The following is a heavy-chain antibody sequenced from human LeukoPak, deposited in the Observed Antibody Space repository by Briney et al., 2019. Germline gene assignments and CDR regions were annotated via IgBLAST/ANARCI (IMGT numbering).Heavy chain of an antibody. J-gene: IGHJ6*01. D-gene: IGHD6-13*01. CDR1: GGSISSGDYY. Sequence: RSSQTLSLTCTVSGGSISSGDYYWSWIRQPPGKGLGWIGYIYYSGSTYYNPSLKSRVTISVDTSKNQFSLKLSSVTAAVTAVYYCARDIAGMDVWGQGTTVSVSS. V-gene: IGHV4-30-4*01. CDR3: ARDIAGMDV. CDR2: IYYSGST.